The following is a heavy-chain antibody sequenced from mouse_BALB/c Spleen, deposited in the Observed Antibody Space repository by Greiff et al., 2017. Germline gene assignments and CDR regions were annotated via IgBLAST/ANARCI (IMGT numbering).Heavy chain of an antibody. V-gene: IGHV5-4*02. CDR1: GFTFSDYY. J-gene: IGHJ3*01. CDR2: ISDGGSYT. CDR3: ARDRDYDDAWFAY. D-gene: IGHD2-4*01. Sequence: EVKLMESGGGLVKPGGSLKLSCAASGFTFSDYYMYWVRQTPEKRLEWVATISDGGSYTYYPDSVKGRFTISRDNAKNNLYLQMSSLKSEDTAMYYCARDRDYDDAWFAYWGLGTLVTVSA.